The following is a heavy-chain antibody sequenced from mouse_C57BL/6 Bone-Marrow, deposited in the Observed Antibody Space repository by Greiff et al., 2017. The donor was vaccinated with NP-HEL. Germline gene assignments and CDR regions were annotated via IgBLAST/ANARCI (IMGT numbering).Heavy chain of an antibody. Sequence: EVMLVESGGGLVQPKGSLKLSCAASGFSFNTYAMNWVRQAPGKGLEWVARIRSKSNNYATYYADSVKDRFTISRDDSESMLYLQMNNLKTEDTAMYYCVRHGYYGWYFDVWGTGTTVTVSS. V-gene: IGHV10-1*01. CDR3: VRHGYYGWYFDV. J-gene: IGHJ1*03. D-gene: IGHD1-1*01. CDR1: GFSFNTYA. CDR2: IRSKSNNYAT.